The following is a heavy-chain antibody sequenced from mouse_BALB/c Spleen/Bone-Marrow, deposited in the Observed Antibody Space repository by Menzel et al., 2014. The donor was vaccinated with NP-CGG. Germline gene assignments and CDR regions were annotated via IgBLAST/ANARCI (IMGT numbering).Heavy chain of an antibody. CDR1: GYTFTSYW. J-gene: IGHJ2*01. CDR2: IDPSDSYT. D-gene: IGHD3-2*01. V-gene: IGHV1S127*01. Sequence: QVQLQQSGAELVKPGASVKMSCKASGYTFTSYWMHRVKQRPGQGLEWIGVIDPSDSYTSYNQKFKGKATLTVDTSSSTAYMQLSSLTSEDSAVYYCTIPTARACFDYWGQGTTLTVSS. CDR3: TIPTARACFDY.